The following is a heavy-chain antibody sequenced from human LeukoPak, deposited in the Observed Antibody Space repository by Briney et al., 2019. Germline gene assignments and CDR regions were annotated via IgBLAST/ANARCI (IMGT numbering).Heavy chain of an antibody. D-gene: IGHD6-19*01. V-gene: IGHV3-7*01. J-gene: IGHJ4*02. CDR3: ARDSGWFCFDY. CDR1: GFIFTTYW. Sequence: GGSLRLSCAASGFIFTTYWMSWVRQAPGKGLEWVANIKPDGSEETYVDSVKGRFTISRDNAKNSVYLQMNSLTAEDTAVYYCARDSGWFCFDYWGQGTLVTVSS. CDR2: IKPDGSEE.